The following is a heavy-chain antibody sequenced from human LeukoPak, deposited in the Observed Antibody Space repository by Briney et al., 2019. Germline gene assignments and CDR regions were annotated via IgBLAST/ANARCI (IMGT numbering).Heavy chain of an antibody. CDR1: GVSINSGGYY. CDR3: AREAPYYDSTGYYHAFDI. CDR2: ISNSGST. V-gene: IGHV4-31*03. J-gene: IGHJ3*02. Sequence: SETLSLTCTVSGVSINSGGYYWSWIRQHPGKGLEWIGYISNSGSTYYHPSLRSRLSISVDTSKNQFSLKLSSVTAADTAVYYCAREAPYYDSTGYYHAFDIWGQGTMVTVSS. D-gene: IGHD3-22*01.